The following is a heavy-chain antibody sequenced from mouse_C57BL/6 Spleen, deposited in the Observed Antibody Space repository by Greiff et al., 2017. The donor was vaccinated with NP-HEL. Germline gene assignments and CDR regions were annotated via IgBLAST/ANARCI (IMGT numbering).Heavy chain of an antibody. CDR3: VTLRRYFDV. V-gene: IGHV1-69*01. Sequence: QVQLQQSGAELVMPGASVKLSCKASGYTFTSYWMHWVKQRPGQGLEWIGEIDPSDSYTNYNQKFKGKSTLTVDKSSSTAYMQLSSLTSEDSAVYYCVTLRRYFDVWGTGTTVTVSS. D-gene: IGHD1-1*01. CDR1: GYTFTSYW. J-gene: IGHJ1*03. CDR2: IDPSDSYT.